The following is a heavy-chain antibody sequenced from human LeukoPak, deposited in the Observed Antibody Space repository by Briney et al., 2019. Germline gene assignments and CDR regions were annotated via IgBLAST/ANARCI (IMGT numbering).Heavy chain of an antibody. D-gene: IGHD3-9*01. CDR1: GFTFSSYA. J-gene: IGHJ6*02. Sequence: PGGSLRLSCAASGFTFSSYAMSWVRQAPGKGLEWVSAISGSGGSTYYADSVKGRFTISRDNSKNTLYLQMNSLRAEDTAVYYCAKEERDYDILTGYLNSYYYYGMDVWGQGTTVTVSS. CDR3: AKEERDYDILTGYLNSYYYYGMDV. V-gene: IGHV3-23*01. CDR2: ISGSGGST.